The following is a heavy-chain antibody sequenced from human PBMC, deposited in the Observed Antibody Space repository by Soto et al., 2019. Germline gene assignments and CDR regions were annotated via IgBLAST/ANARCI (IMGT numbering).Heavy chain of an antibody. CDR3: AKEKQWLRGYYFDY. Sequence: GGSLRLSCAASGFTFSSYAMSWVRQAPGKGLEWVSAISGSGGSTYYAESVKGRFTISRDNSKNTLYLQMNSLKAEDTAVYYCAKEKQWLRGYYFDYWGQGTLVTVSS. D-gene: IGHD6-19*01. J-gene: IGHJ4*02. V-gene: IGHV3-23*01. CDR1: GFTFSSYA. CDR2: ISGSGGST.